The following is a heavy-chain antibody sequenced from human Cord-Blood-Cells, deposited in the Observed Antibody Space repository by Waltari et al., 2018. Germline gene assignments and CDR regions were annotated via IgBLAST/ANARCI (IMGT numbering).Heavy chain of an antibody. CDR2: INHSGST. J-gene: IGHJ4*02. CDR3: ASDDFWSGYY. V-gene: IGHV4-34*01. CDR1: GGSFSGYY. Sequence: QVQLQQWGAGLLKPSETLSLTCAVYGGSFSGYYWSWIRQPPGKGLEWIGEINHSGSTNYNPALKSRVTISVDPSKNQFSLKLSSVTAADTAVYYCASDDFWSGYYWGQGTLVTVSS. D-gene: IGHD3-3*01.